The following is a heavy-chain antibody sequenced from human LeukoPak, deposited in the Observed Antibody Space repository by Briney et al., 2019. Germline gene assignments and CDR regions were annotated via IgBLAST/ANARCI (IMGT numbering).Heavy chain of an antibody. V-gene: IGHV4-4*07. CDR1: GGSFSGYY. CDR3: ARDPEGALDAFDI. Sequence: SETLSLTCAVFGGSFSGYYWSWIRQPAGRGLEWIGRFYPSGSTSYNPSLKSRVTMSVDTSKNHFSLKLTSVTAADTAVYYCARDPEGALDAFDIWGQGTMVTVSS. CDR2: FYPSGST. J-gene: IGHJ3*02.